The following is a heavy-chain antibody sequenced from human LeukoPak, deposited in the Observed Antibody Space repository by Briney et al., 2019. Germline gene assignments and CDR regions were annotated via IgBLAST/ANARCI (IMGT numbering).Heavy chain of an antibody. CDR1: GLTFSSYS. CDR3: ARGGVGATGYFDY. Sequence: GGSLRLSCAASGLTFSSYSMTWVRQAPGKGREWVSSISSSSSYIYYADSVKGRFTISRDNAKNSLYLQMNSLRAEDTAVYYCARGGVGATGYFDYWGQGTLVTVSS. V-gene: IGHV3-21*01. J-gene: IGHJ4*02. CDR2: ISSSSSYI. D-gene: IGHD1-26*01.